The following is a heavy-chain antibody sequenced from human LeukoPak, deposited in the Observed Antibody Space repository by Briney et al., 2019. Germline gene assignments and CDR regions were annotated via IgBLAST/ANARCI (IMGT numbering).Heavy chain of an antibody. J-gene: IGHJ4*02. CDR3: ARAFYYYDSSGPRFDY. Sequence: GASVKVSCKASGGTFSSYAISWVRQAPGQGLEWMGGTIPIFGTANYAQKFQGRVTITADKSTSTAYMELSSLRSEDTAVYYCARAFYYYDSSGPRFDYWGQGTLVTVSS. CDR2: TIPIFGTA. CDR1: GGTFSSYA. D-gene: IGHD3-22*01. V-gene: IGHV1-69*06.